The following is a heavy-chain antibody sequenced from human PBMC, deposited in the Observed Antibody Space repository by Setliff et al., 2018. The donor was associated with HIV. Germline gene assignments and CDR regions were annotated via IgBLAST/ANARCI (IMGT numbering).Heavy chain of an antibody. CDR3: ARDWAMVRGVTTYYFDY. D-gene: IGHD3-10*01. CDR2: ISYDGSNK. Sequence: GGSLRLSCAASGFTFSSHAMHWVRQAPGKGLVWVAVISYDGSNKYYADSVKGRFTISRDNSKNTLYLQMNSLRAEDTAVYYCARDWAMVRGVTTYYFDYWGQGTLVTVSS. J-gene: IGHJ4*02. V-gene: IGHV3-30*04. CDR1: GFTFSSHA.